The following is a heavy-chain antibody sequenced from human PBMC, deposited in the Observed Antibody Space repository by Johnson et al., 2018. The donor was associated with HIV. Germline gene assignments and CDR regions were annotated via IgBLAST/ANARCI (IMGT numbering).Heavy chain of an antibody. CDR3: TRNIVYHYDYVWGSRGAVDT. CDR2: ISYDGRNK. J-gene: IGHJ3*02. Sequence: QVQLVESGGGVVQPGRSLRLSCAASGFTFSSYAMHCVRQAPGKGLEWVAVISYDGRNKYYADSVKGRFTISRDTSKNTLYLQMNSLRGEDTAGYYITRNIVYHYDYVWGSRGAVDTWSQWTTVTVSS. V-gene: IGHV3-30*04. D-gene: IGHD3-16*01. CDR1: GFTFSSYA.